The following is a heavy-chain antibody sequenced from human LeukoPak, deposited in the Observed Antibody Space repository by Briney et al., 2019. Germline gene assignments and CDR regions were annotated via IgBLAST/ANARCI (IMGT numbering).Heavy chain of an antibody. J-gene: IGHJ4*02. CDR1: GFTVSSNY. CDR2: IYGSTSA. CDR3: ARGSYFDY. Sequence: AGGSLRLSCAASGFTVSSNYINWVRQAPGKGLEWVSLIYGSTSADYADSVKGRFTISRDNSKNTLYLQMNSLRAEDTAVYYCARGSYFDYWGQGTLVTVSS. V-gene: IGHV3-66*01.